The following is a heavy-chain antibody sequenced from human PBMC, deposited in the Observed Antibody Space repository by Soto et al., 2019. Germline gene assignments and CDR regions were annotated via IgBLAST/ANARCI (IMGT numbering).Heavy chain of an antibody. CDR1: GSTFSDAW. V-gene: IGHV5-51*01. D-gene: IGHD3-22*01. CDR2: IYPADSDI. Sequence: PGESLKISCEASGSTFSDAWIAWVRQLPGKGLEWMGIIYPADSDIRYSPSFQGHVTISAEKSLSAAYLHWSALKASDTAIYYSSRGAYYDSSGLVADIWVPGTSVTVSS. CDR3: SRGAYYDSSGLVADI. J-gene: IGHJ3*02.